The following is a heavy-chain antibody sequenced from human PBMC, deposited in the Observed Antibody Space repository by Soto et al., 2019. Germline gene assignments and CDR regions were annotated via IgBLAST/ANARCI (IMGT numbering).Heavy chain of an antibody. CDR3: ARDKYGGYDGHFDY. D-gene: IGHD5-12*01. V-gene: IGHV4-59*01. Sequence: PSETLSLTCTVSVGSINSYYWSWIRQPPGKGLEWIGYIYYSGSTNYNPPLKSRVTISVDRSKNQFSLKLTSVTAADTAVYYCARDKYGGYDGHFDYWGQGTLVTVSS. J-gene: IGHJ4*02. CDR2: IYYSGST. CDR1: VGSINSYY.